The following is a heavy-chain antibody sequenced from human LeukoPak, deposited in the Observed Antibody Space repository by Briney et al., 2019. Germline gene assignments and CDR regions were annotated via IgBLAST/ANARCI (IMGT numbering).Heavy chain of an antibody. CDR3: AELGITMIGGV. D-gene: IGHD3-10*02. Sequence: GGSLRLSCAASGFTFSDYYMSWIRQAPGKGLEWVSYIDNSGNTIYYADSVKGRFTISRDNAKNSLYLQMNSLRAEDTAVYYCAELGITMIGGVWGKGTTVTISS. J-gene: IGHJ6*04. CDR1: GFTFSDYY. CDR2: IDNSGNTI. V-gene: IGHV3-11*04.